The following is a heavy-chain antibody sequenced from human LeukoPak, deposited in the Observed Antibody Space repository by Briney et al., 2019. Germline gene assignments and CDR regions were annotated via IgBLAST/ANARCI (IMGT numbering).Heavy chain of an antibody. Sequence: GASVKVSCKASGYTFTSYGISWVRQAPGQGLEWMGWISAYNGNTKYAQKLQGRVTMTTDTSTSTAYMELRSLRSDDTAVYYCASLGYCRSTSCSPYFDYWGQGTLVTVSS. CDR1: GYTFTSYG. D-gene: IGHD2-2*03. CDR2: ISAYNGNT. J-gene: IGHJ4*02. CDR3: ASLGYCRSTSCSPYFDY. V-gene: IGHV1-18*01.